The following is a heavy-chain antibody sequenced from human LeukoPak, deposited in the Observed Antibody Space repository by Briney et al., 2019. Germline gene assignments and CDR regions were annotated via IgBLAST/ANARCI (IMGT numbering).Heavy chain of an antibody. D-gene: IGHD2-2*01. V-gene: IGHV1-2*02. J-gene: IGHJ4*02. CDR1: GYTFTGYY. CDR2: INPNSGGT. CDR3: ARVYSTIIHFDY. Sequence: ASVKVSCKASGYTFTGYYMHWVRQAPGQGLEWMGWINPNSGGTNYAQKFQGRVTMTRDTSISTAYMELSRLRSDDTAVYYCARVYSTIIHFDYWGQGTLVTVSS.